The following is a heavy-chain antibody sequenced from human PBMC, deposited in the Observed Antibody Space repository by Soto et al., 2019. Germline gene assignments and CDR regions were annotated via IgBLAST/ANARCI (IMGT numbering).Heavy chain of an antibody. CDR3: AIAGGTGDLTNLLNAFDI. CDR1: GFTFSSYW. J-gene: IGHJ3*02. V-gene: IGHV3-7*01. D-gene: IGHD7-27*01. Sequence: GSLRLSCAASGFTFSSYWMSWVRQAPGKGLEWVANIKQDGSEKYYVDSVKGRFTISRDNAKNSLYLQMNSLRAEDTAVYYCAIAGGTGDLTNLLNAFDIWGQGTMVTVSS. CDR2: IKQDGSEK.